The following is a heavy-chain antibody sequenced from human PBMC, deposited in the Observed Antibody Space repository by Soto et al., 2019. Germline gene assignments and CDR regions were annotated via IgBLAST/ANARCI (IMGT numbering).Heavy chain of an antibody. CDR2: IGRRSDI. D-gene: IGHD2-21*02. J-gene: IGHJ6*02. CDR1: GFSFSTYS. V-gene: IGHV3-21*01. Sequence: GGSLRLSCEASGFSFSTYSMRWVRQAPGKGLEWVSSIGRRSDIYYADSVKGRFTISRDNAKNSVSLQMNSLRDEDTAVYYCAREETAWPLAYGLDVWGQGTTVTVSS. CDR3: AREETAWPLAYGLDV.